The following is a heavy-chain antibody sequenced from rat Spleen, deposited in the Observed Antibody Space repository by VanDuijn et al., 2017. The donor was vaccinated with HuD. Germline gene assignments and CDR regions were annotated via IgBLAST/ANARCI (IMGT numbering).Heavy chain of an antibody. Sequence: QVQLMESGPGLVQPSETLSLTCTVSGFSLTSYSVHWVRQPPGKGLEWMGVMWSGGSTDYDSALKSRLSISRDTSKSQVFLKMNSLQTEDTATYYCARAGRNWELAYWGQGTLVTVSS. CDR2: MWSGGST. CDR1: GFSLTSYS. V-gene: IGHV2-45*01. CDR3: ARAGRNWELAY. J-gene: IGHJ3*01. D-gene: IGHD5-1*01.